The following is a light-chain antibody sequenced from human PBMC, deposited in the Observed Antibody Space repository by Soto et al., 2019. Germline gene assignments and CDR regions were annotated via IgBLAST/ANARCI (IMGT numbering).Light chain of an antibody. CDR3: SSYAGINNLGV. Sequence: QSALTQPPSASGSPGQSVTISCPGTSSDVGGYKYVSWYQQHPGKAPKLMIFEVNKRPSGVPDRFSGSKSGNTASLTVSGLQAEDEDDYYCSSYAGINNLGVFGTGTKLTVL. CDR2: EVN. V-gene: IGLV2-8*01. J-gene: IGLJ1*01. CDR1: SSDVGGYKY.